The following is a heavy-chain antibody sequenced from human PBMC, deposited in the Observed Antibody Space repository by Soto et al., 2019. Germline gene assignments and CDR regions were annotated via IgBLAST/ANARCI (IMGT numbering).Heavy chain of an antibody. V-gene: IGHV4-59*01. J-gene: IGHJ5*02. CDR1: GGSISSYY. D-gene: IGHD6-13*01. CDR2: IYYSGST. CDR3: ARVGGIAAAGTLWFDP. Sequence: SETLSLTCTVSGGSISSYYWSWIRQPPGKGLEWIGYIYYSGSTNYNPSLKSRVTISVDTSKNQFSLKLSSVTASDTAVYYCARVGGIAAAGTLWFDPWGQGTLVTVSS.